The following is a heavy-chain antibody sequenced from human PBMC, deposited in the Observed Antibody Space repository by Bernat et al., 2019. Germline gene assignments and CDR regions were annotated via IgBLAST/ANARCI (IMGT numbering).Heavy chain of an antibody. V-gene: IGHV4-31*03. J-gene: IGHJ3*02. CDR3: AREGGDYYDRSGYHRSVAFDI. CDR1: GGPISSGGYY. CDR2: IYYSGST. D-gene: IGHD3-22*01. Sequence: QVQLQESGPGLVKPSQILSPTRTFSGGPISSGGYYWSWIRQHPGKGLEWIGYIYYSGSTYYNPSLKSRVTISVDTSKNQFSLKLSSVTAADTAVYYCAREGGDYYDRSGYHRSVAFDIWGLYTLVTV.